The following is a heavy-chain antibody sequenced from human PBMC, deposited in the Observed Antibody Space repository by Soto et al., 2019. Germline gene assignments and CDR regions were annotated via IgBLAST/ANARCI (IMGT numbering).Heavy chain of an antibody. Sequence: GGSLRLSCAASGFTFSNAWMSWVRQAPGKGLEWVGRIKSKTDGGTTDYAAPVKGRFTISRDDSKNTLYLQMNSLKTEDTAVYYCTVPPYPYCGGDCYDYWGQGTLVTVSS. CDR2: IKSKTDGGTT. CDR1: GFTFSNAW. J-gene: IGHJ4*02. V-gene: IGHV3-15*01. CDR3: TVPPYPYCGGDCYDY. D-gene: IGHD2-21*02.